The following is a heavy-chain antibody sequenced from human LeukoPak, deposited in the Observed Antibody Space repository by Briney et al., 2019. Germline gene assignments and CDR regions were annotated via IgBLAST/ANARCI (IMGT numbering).Heavy chain of an antibody. V-gene: IGHV4-61*02. J-gene: IGHJ5*02. CDR3: ARGRAAAQRLNWFDP. Sequence: SQTLSLTCTVSGGSISSGSYYWSWIRQPAGKGLEWIGRIYTSGSTNYNPSLKSRVTISVDTSKNQFSLKLSSVTAADTAVYYCARGRAAAQRLNWFDPWGQGTLVTVSS. CDR1: GGSISSGSYY. CDR2: IYTSGST. D-gene: IGHD6-13*01.